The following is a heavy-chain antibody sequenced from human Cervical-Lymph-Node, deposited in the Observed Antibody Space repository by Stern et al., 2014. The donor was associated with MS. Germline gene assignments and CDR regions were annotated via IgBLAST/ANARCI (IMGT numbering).Heavy chain of an antibody. V-gene: IGHV4-59*08. D-gene: IGHD6-6*01. J-gene: IGHJ6*02. CDR3: ARGKSIAGRAYFYYGLDV. CDR2: TYYSGST. CDR1: GDSITSYY. Sequence: VQLVESGPGLAKTSETLSLTCTVSGDSITSYYWSWIRQPPGKGLEFIGYTYYSGSTNYNPSLKSRVTISLDTSKNQISLGLSSVTAADTAVYFCARGKSIAGRAYFYYGLDVWGQGTTVTVSS.